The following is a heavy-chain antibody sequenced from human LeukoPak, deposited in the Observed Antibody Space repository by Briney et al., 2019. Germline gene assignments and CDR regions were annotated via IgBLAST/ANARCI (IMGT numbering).Heavy chain of an antibody. Sequence: HPGGSLRLSCAASGFTFSSYSMNWVRQAPGKGLEWVSYITSSSTIIYYADSVKGRFTISRDNAKNTLNLQMNSLRAEDTAVYYCARDLGQYYDTSDNWFDPWGQGTLVTVSS. V-gene: IGHV3-48*04. CDR3: ARDLGQYYDTSDNWFDP. D-gene: IGHD3-22*01. J-gene: IGHJ5*02. CDR1: GFTFSSYS. CDR2: ITSSSTII.